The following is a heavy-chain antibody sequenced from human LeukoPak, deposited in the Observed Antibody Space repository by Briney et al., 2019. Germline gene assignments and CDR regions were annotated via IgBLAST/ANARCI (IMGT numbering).Heavy chain of an antibody. D-gene: IGHD6-13*01. J-gene: IGHJ3*02. V-gene: IGHV3-21*01. CDR3: AGGAAAANDAFDI. CDR2: ISSSSSYI. CDR1: GFTFSSYS. Sequence: GGSLRLSCAASGFTFSSYSMNWVRQAPGKGLEWVSSISSSSSYIYYADSVKGRFTISRDNAKNSLYLQMNSLRAEDTAVYYCAGGAAAANDAFDIWGQGTVVTVSS.